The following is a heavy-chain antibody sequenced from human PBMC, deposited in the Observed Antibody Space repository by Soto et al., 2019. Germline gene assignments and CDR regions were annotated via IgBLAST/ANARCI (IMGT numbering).Heavy chain of an antibody. V-gene: IGHV3-74*01. CDR1: GFTFSNYW. J-gene: IGHJ3*02. CDR2: ISSDGSTT. Sequence: GGSLRLSCAASGFTFSNYWMHWVRQAPGKGLVWVSRISSDGSTTTYADSVKGRFAISRDNAKKTLYLQMNSLRAEDTAVYYCARGADYGRAFAIWGQGTMVTVSS. CDR3: ARGADYGRAFAI. D-gene: IGHD4-17*01.